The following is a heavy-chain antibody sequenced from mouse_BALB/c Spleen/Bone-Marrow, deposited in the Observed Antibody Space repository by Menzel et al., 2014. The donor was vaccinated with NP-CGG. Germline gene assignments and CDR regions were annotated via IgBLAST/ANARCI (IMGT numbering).Heavy chain of an antibody. CDR3: ARSSYYYGSSYVNAMDY. CDR1: GYTFTSYW. CDR2: INPSNGRT. J-gene: IGHJ4*01. D-gene: IGHD1-1*01. V-gene: IGHV1S81*02. Sequence: VKLVESGAELVKPGASVKLSCKASGYTFTSYWMHWVKQRPGQGLEWIGEINPSNGRTNYNEKFKSKATPTVDKPSSTAYMQLSSLTSEDSAVYYCARSSYYYGSSYVNAMDYWGQGTSVTVPS.